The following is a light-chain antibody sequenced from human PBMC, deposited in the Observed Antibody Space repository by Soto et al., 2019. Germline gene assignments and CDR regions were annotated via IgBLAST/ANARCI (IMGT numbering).Light chain of an antibody. J-gene: IGLJ2*01. Sequence: QSALTQPPSVSGAPGQRVTISCTGSSSNIGAGYDVHWYQQLPGTAPKLLIYGNSNRPSGVPDRFSGSKSGTSASLAITGLQAEDEADYYCQFYDSSLSGSVVFGGGTKVTVL. V-gene: IGLV1-40*01. CDR1: SSNIGAGYD. CDR2: GNS. CDR3: QFYDSSLSGSVV.